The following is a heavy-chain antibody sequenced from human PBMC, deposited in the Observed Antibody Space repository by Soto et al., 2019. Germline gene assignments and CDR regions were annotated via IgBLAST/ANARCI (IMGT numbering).Heavy chain of an antibody. V-gene: IGHV3-23*05. Sequence: EVQLLESGGGLVQRGGSLRLSCAASGFTVSTSAMSWVRQAPGKGLEWVSSVLFTATDTYYADTVKGRFAISRDDSKNTLYLQMNSLSPGDTAIYYCAKGGVPSRGWTYGAFDIWGQGTALTVSS. J-gene: IGHJ3*02. CDR3: AKGGVPSRGWTYGAFDI. D-gene: IGHD3-16*01. CDR1: GFTVSTSA. CDR2: VLFTATDT.